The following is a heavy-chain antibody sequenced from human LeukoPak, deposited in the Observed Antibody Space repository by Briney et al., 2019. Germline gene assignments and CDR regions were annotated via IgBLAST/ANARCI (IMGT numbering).Heavy chain of an antibody. D-gene: IGHD2-15*01. CDR1: GFTFSAYA. CDR3: ARVEGSCRGAGCYPFSFDD. J-gene: IGHJ4*02. V-gene: IGHV4-59*01. CDR2: IYYSGST. Sequence: PGGSLRLSCSASGFTFSAYAMYWSRQPPGKKLKCIGYIYYSGSTNYNPSLNRRVTISLDSSKNQFSLNLSSVTAADTAVYYCARVEGSCRGAGCYPFSFDDWGQGNLVTVSS.